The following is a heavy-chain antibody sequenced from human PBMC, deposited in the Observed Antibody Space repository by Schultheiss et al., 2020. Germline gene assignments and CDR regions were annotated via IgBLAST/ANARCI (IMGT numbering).Heavy chain of an antibody. D-gene: IGHD3-10*01. CDR1: GFSFDSYA. CDR2: ISGRGGSI. CDR3: AKDRQEGTMVRGVPKRYFDY. J-gene: IGHJ4*02. Sequence: GESLKISCAASGFSFDSYAMAWVRQAPGKGLEWVSEISGRGGSIYYANSVRGRFTVSRDNSKNTLYLQMNSLRAEDTAVYYCAKDRQEGTMVRGVPKRYFDYWGQGALVTVSS. V-gene: IGHV3-23*01.